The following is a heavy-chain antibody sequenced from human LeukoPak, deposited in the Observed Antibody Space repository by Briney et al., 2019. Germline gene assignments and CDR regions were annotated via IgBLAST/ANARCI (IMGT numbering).Heavy chain of an antibody. CDR3: ASVRVEMATSYYYYYYMDV. D-gene: IGHD5-24*01. V-gene: IGHV4-61*02. CDR2: IYTSGST. J-gene: IGHJ6*03. Sequence: PSETLSLTCTVSGGSISSGSYYWSWIRQPDGKGLEWIGRIYTSGSTNYNPSLKSRVTISVDTSKNQFSLKLSSVTAADTAVYYCASVRVEMATSYYYYYYMDVWGKGTTVTVSS. CDR1: GGSISSGSYY.